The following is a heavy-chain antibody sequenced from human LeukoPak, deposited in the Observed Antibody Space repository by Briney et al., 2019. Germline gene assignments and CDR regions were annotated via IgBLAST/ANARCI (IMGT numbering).Heavy chain of an antibody. CDR1: GGSISSGGYY. V-gene: IGHV4-31*03. CDR2: IYYSGST. Sequence: PSETLSLTCTVSGGSISSGGYYWSWIRQHPGKGLEWIGYIYYSGSTYYNPSLKSRVTISVDTSKNQFSLKLSSVTAVDTAVYYCARTHTNLPGWFDPWGQGTLVTVSS. D-gene: IGHD2-8*01. CDR3: ARTHTNLPGWFDP. J-gene: IGHJ5*02.